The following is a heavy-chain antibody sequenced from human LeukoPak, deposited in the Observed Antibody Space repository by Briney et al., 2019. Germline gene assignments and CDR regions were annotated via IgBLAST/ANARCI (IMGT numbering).Heavy chain of an antibody. J-gene: IGHJ3*02. CDR3: ARLEQLAHAFDI. V-gene: IGHV4-59*01. D-gene: IGHD6-6*01. Sequence: PSETLSLTCTVSGGSISIYYWSWIRQPPGEGLEWIGYIHQSGSTDYNPSLKSRVTISVDTSKNQLSLDLTSATAADTAVYYCARLEQLAHAFDIWGQGTMVTVSS. CDR1: GGSISIYY. CDR2: IHQSGST.